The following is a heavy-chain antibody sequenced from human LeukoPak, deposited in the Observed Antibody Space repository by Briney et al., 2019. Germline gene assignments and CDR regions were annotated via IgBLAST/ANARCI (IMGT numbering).Heavy chain of an antibody. Sequence: SETLSLTCAVYGGSFSGYYWSWIHQPPGKGLEWIGEINHSGSTNYNPSLKSRVSISVDTSRKQFSLKLTSVTAADTAVYYCARLRVLRYFDSRAYYFDYWGQGTLVTVSS. CDR3: ARLRVLRYFDSRAYYFDY. V-gene: IGHV4-34*01. J-gene: IGHJ4*02. CDR2: INHSGST. CDR1: GGSFSGYY. D-gene: IGHD3-9*01.